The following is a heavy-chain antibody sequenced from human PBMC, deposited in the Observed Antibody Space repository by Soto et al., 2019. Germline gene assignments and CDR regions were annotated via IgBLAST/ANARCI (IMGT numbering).Heavy chain of an antibody. D-gene: IGHD3-10*01. CDR2: VGGGGDSI. Sequence: QLLESGGGLVQPGGSLRLSCAASGFTFSSYSMNWVRQAPGKGLQWVATVGGGGDSIFYADSVKGRFTISRDDSQIMVFLQMNSLRPEDTAVYFCAKRDSGSGRSPPLINYWGQGTLVTVSS. CDR3: AKRDSGSGRSPPLINY. V-gene: IGHV3-23*01. J-gene: IGHJ4*02. CDR1: GFTFSSYS.